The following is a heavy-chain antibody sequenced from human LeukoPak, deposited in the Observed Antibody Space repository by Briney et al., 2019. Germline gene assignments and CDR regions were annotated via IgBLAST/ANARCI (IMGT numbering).Heavy chain of an antibody. CDR3: ARDDGDYSALYYGMDV. Sequence: GGSLRLSCAASGFTFSSYNMNWVRQAPGKGLEWVSSISSSSSYIYYADSVKGRFTISRDNAKNSLYLQMNSLRAEDTVVYYCARDDGDYSALYYGMDVWGQGTTVTVSS. D-gene: IGHD4-17*01. CDR2: ISSSSSYI. CDR1: GFTFSSYN. J-gene: IGHJ6*02. V-gene: IGHV3-21*01.